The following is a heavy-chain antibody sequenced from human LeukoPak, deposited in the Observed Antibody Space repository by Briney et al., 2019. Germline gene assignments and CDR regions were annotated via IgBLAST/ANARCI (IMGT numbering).Heavy chain of an antibody. Sequence: GGSLRLSCTASGFTFGDYAMSWFRQVPGKGPERVGFIRSKAYGGTTEYAASVKGRFTISRDDSKSNAYLQTNSLKTEDTAVYYCTRDLVDIVVVPAARDLNWFDPCGQGTLVTVSS. V-gene: IGHV3-49*03. J-gene: IGHJ5*02. CDR2: IRSKAYGGTT. CDR1: GFTFGDYA. D-gene: IGHD2-2*01. CDR3: TRDLVDIVVVPAARDLNWFDP.